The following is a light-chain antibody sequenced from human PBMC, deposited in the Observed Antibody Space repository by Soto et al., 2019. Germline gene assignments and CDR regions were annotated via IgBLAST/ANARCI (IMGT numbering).Light chain of an antibody. V-gene: IGKV3-15*01. CDR3: QQYHNWPPIT. Sequence: EIVMTQSPGTLSVSPGERATLFFRASHSVSTNLAWYQQKPGEAPRLLMYGGSTRATGIPARFSGSGSGTEFTLTISRLQSEDFAVYYCQQYHNWPPITFGQGTRLEIK. CDR2: GGS. J-gene: IGKJ5*01. CDR1: HSVSTN.